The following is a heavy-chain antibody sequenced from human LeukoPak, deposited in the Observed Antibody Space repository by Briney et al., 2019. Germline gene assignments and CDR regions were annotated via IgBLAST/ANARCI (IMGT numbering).Heavy chain of an antibody. D-gene: IGHD2-8*01. J-gene: IGHJ6*02. CDR1: GGSISSYY. Sequence: PSETLSLTCTVSGGSISSYYWSWIRQPPGKGLEWIGYVYYSGRTNYNPSLKSRVTISVDTSKNQFSLKLSSVTAADTAVYYCARAFNERYYYYRMDVWGQGTTVTVSS. V-gene: IGHV4-59*01. CDR3: ARAFNERYYYYRMDV. CDR2: VYYSGRT.